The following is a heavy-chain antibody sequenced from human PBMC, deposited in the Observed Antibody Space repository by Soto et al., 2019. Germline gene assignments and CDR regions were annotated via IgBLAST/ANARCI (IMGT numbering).Heavy chain of an antibody. CDR3: ARELISAYYFDY. CDR2: ISTSGRTI. J-gene: IGHJ4*02. CDR1: GFNVTIYE. V-gene: IGHV3-48*03. D-gene: IGHD3-10*01. Sequence: VQLVESGGSVVQPGRSLRLSCAVSGFNVTIYEMNWVRQAPGKGLEWVSYISTSGRTIYYADSVKGRFTISRDNAKNTLYLQMSSLRAEDTAVYYCARELISAYYFDYWGQGTLVTVSS.